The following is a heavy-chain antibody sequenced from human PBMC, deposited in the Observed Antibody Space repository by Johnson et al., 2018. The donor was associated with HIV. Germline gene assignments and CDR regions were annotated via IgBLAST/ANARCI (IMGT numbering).Heavy chain of an antibody. V-gene: IGHV3-11*01. CDR3: AKGRELLRRLCDAFDI. Sequence: QVKLVESGGGLVKPGGSLRLSCAASGFTFGDYYMTWIRQAPGKGLEWVSYISSSGNTIYYADSVQGRFTISRDNSKNTLYLQMNSLRAEDTAVYYCAKGRELLRRLCDAFDIWGQGTMVTVSS. CDR2: ISSSGNTI. CDR1: GFTFGDYY. J-gene: IGHJ3*02. D-gene: IGHD1-26*01.